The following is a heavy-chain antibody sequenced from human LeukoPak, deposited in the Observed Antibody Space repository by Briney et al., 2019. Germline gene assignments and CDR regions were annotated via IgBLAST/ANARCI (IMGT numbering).Heavy chain of an antibody. CDR3: ARGLESSGWYGMDV. CDR1: GYTFSRHY. CDR2: IKTSGATT. J-gene: IGHJ6*02. Sequence: ASVKVSCTTSGYTFSRHYIHWVRQAAGQGLKWLGIIKTSGATTRYGQNFKGRVTAPSDTSTSTVYMEMSSLNSEDTAVYYCARGLESSGWYGMDVWGQGTTIIVSS. D-gene: IGHD6-19*01. V-gene: IGHV1-46*01.